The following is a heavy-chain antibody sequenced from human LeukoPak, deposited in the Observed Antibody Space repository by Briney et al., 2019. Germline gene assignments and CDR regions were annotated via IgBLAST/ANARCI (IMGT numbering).Heavy chain of an antibody. Sequence: GASVKVSCKVSGYTLTELSMHWVRQAPGKGLERMGGFDPEDGETIYAQKFQGRVTMTEDTSTDTAYMELSSLRSEDTAVYYCATDQGSSSSNFDYWGQGTLVTVSS. J-gene: IGHJ4*02. D-gene: IGHD6-6*01. V-gene: IGHV1-24*01. CDR2: FDPEDGET. CDR3: ATDQGSSSSNFDY. CDR1: GYTLTELS.